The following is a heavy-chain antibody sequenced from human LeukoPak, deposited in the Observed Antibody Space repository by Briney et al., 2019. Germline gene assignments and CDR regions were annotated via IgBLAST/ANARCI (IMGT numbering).Heavy chain of an antibody. CDR3: ARAYSNSVEAFHI. Sequence: WGPLSLPCTVSGGSISSYYLSWIRQPPGKGLEWIGYIDYSGSTNYNPSLKSRVTISVHPSKNQFSLKLSSVTAADTAVYYWARAYSNSVEAFHIWGQGTMVTVSS. CDR2: IDYSGST. CDR1: GGSISSYY. V-gene: IGHV4-59*01. J-gene: IGHJ3*02. D-gene: IGHD5/OR15-5a*01.